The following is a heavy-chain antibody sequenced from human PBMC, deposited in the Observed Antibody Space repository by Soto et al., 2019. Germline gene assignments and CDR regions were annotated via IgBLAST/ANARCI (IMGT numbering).Heavy chain of an antibody. J-gene: IGHJ2*01. CDR2: ISASTGTT. CDR1: GYTFSAYG. V-gene: IGHV1-18*01. Sequence: QVQLVQSGGDVKKPGASVKVSCKASGYTFSAYGVSWVRQAPGQGLEWMGWISASTGTTNYDQKLQDRVTMTVDTSTSTAYMDLKSLRSDDTAVYYCARAPWNVSAWYLDLWGRGTLVIVSS. D-gene: IGHD1-1*01. CDR3: ARAPWNVSAWYLDL.